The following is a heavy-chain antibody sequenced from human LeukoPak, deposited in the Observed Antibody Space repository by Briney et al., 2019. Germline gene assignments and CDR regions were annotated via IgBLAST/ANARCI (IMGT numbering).Heavy chain of an antibody. Sequence: ASVKLSCKASGGTFSSYAISWVRQAPGQGLEWMGRIITILGIANYAQKFQGRVTITADKSTSTAYMELSSLRSEDTAVYYCARERSTFSDYWGQGTLVTVSS. CDR2: IITILGIA. D-gene: IGHD4-17*01. J-gene: IGHJ4*02. CDR1: GGTFSSYA. V-gene: IGHV1-69*04. CDR3: ARERSTFSDY.